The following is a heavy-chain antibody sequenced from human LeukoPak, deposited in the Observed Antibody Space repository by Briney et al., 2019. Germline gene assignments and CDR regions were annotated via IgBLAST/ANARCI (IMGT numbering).Heavy chain of an antibody. D-gene: IGHD3-9*01. V-gene: IGHV4-30-4*08. CDR3: ARAPVDWLAIDY. CDR1: GGSISSGDYY. Sequence: PPETLSLTCTVSGGSISSGDYYWSWIRQPPGKCLEWIGYIYYSGSTYYNPSLKSRVTISVDTSKNQFSLKLSSVTAADTAVYYSARAPVDWLAIDYWGQGTPVTVSS. J-gene: IGHJ4*02. CDR2: IYYSGST.